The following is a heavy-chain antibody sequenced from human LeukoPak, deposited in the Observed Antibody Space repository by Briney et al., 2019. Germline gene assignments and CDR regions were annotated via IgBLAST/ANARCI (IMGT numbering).Heavy chain of an antibody. J-gene: IGHJ4*02. V-gene: IGHV1-18*01. CDR1: GYSFTSYG. CDR3: ASSPVYDSSGYSRY. D-gene: IGHD3-22*01. CDR2: ISVYNGNT. Sequence: ASVKVSCKASGYSFTSYGISWVRQAPGQGLEWMGWISVYNGNTNYAQKFQGRVTITADESTSTAYMELSSLRSEDTAVYYCASSPVYDSSGYSRYWGQGTLVTVSS.